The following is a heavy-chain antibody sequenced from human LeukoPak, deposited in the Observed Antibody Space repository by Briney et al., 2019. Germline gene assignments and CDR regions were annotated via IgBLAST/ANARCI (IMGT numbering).Heavy chain of an antibody. CDR3: ARVEATVTVYYYYYMDV. CDR1: GYSISSGYY. D-gene: IGHD4-17*01. V-gene: IGHV4-38-2*02. Sequence: SETLSLTCTVSGYSISSGYYWGWIRQPPGKGLEWIGSIYHSGSTYYNPSLKSRVTISVDTSKNQFSLKLSSVTAADTAVYYCARVEATVTVYYYYYMDVWGKGTTVTVSS. J-gene: IGHJ6*03. CDR2: IYHSGST.